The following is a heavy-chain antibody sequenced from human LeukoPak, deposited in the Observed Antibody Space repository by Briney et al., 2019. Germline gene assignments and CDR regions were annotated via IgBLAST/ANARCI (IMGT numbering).Heavy chain of an antibody. CDR1: GFTVSSNY. CDR2: IYSGGST. V-gene: IGHV3-53*01. Sequence: AGGSLRLSCAASGFTVSSNYMSWVRQAPGKGLEWVSVIYSGGSTYYADSAKGRFTISRDNSKNTLYLQMNSLRAEDTAVYYCAREINYYDSSGYEGGAFDIWGQGTMVTVSS. D-gene: IGHD3-22*01. CDR3: AREINYYDSSGYEGGAFDI. J-gene: IGHJ3*02.